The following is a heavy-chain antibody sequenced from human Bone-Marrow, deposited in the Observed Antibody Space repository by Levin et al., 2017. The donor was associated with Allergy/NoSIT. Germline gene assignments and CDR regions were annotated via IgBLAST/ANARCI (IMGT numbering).Heavy chain of an antibody. J-gene: IGHJ4*02. CDR2: INSDGSST. Sequence: GESLKISCAASGFTFSSYWMHWVRQAPGKGLVWVSRINSDGSSTSYADSVKGRFTISRDNAKNTLYLQMNSLRAEDTAVYYCARELPTLWFGELFRGGNWGQGTLVTVSS. CDR3: ARELPTLWFGELFRGGN. CDR1: GFTFSSYW. V-gene: IGHV3-74*01. D-gene: IGHD3-10*01.